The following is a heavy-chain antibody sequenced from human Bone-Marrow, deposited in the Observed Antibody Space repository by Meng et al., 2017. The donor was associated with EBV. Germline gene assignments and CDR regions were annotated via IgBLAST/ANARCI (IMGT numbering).Heavy chain of an antibody. D-gene: IGHD1-26*01. CDR1: GYTFTSYY. CDR2: INPSGGST. CDR3: AISRIVGATGSWFDP. Sequence: QVQLVQSGAEVKKPGASVKVSCKASGYTFTSYYMHWVRQAPGQGLEWMGIINPSGGSTSYAQKFQGRVTTTRDTSTSTVYMELSSLRSEDTAVYYCAISRIVGATGSWFDPWGQGTLVTVSS. V-gene: IGHV1-46*01. J-gene: IGHJ5*02.